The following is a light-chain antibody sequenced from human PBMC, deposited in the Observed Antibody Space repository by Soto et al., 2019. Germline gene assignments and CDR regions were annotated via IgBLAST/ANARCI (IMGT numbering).Light chain of an antibody. J-gene: IGKJ4*01. CDR2: DAS. Sequence: DIHMTQSPSSLSASIGDRVTITCQTSQDINRFLNWYQHKPGKAPKLLIYDASNLEAGVPSRFSGGGSGTDFTFTISSLQPEDIATYYCQQYYNLALTFGVGTKVEIK. CDR1: QDINRF. V-gene: IGKV1-33*01. CDR3: QQYYNLALT.